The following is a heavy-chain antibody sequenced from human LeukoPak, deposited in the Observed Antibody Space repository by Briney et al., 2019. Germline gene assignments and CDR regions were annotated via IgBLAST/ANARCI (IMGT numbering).Heavy chain of an antibody. CDR1: GGSISSYY. D-gene: IGHD2/OR15-2a*01. J-gene: IGHJ4*02. CDR2: ISDIGSI. Sequence: SETLSLTCTVSGGSISSYYWSWIRQPPGKGLEWIAYISDIGSINYNPSLKSRVTIALDTSKNQFSLKLSSVTAADTAVYYCAGHHPRNTVDFWGQGTLVTVSS. CDR3: AGHHPRNTVDF. V-gene: IGHV4-59*08.